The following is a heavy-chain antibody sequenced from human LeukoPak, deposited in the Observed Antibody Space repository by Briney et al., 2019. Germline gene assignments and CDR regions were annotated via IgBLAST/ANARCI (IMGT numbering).Heavy chain of an antibody. Sequence: GGSLRLSCAASGFTFSSYGMSWGRQAPGKGLEWVSAISGSGGSTYYADSVKGRFTISRDNSKNTLYLQMNRLRADQTAVYYCAKDLTQRWLQLGSDYWGQGPLVTVSS. CDR2: ISGSGGST. CDR3: AKDLTQRWLQLGSDY. D-gene: IGHD5-24*01. J-gene: IGHJ4*02. CDR1: GFTFSSYG. V-gene: IGHV3-23*01.